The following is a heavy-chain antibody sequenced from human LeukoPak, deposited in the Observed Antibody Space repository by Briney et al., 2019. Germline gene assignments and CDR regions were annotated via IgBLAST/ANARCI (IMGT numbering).Heavy chain of an antibody. Sequence: SVKVSCKASGGTFSSYAISWVRQAPGQGLEWMGGIIPIFGTANYAQKFQGRVTITADESTSTAYMELSSLRSEDTAAYYCSIAVAGTLYDYWGQGTLVTVSS. D-gene: IGHD6-19*01. J-gene: IGHJ4*02. V-gene: IGHV1-69*13. CDR3: SIAVAGTLYDY. CDR2: IIPIFGTA. CDR1: GGTFSSYA.